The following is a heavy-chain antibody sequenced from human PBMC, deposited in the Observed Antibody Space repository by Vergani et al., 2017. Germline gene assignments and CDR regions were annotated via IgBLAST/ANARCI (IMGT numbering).Heavy chain of an antibody. Sequence: QVQLVQSGAEVKKPGASVKVSCKASGYTFTSYYMHWVRQAPGQGLEWMGIINPRGGSTSYAQKFQGRVTMTRDTSTSTVYMDLSSLRCDYTSVYYCARHRRYCSSTSCYVGRDWFAPWRQGTLVTVYS. J-gene: IGHJ5*02. CDR1: GYTFTSYY. V-gene: IGHV1-46*01. CDR2: INPRGGST. D-gene: IGHD2-2*01. CDR3: ARHRRYCSSTSCYVGRDWFAP.